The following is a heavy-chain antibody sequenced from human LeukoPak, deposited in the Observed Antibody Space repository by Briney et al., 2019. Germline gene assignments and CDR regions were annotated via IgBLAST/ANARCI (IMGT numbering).Heavy chain of an antibody. CDR3: ARGRVGSIPRFVVVTAINYFYYFDY. D-gene: IGHD2-21*02. CDR1: GYTFTSYD. J-gene: IGHJ4*02. Sequence: ASVKVSCKASGYTFTSYDINWVRQATGQGLEWMGWMNPNSGNTGYAQKFQGRVTMTRNTSISTAYMELSSLRSEDTAVYYCARGRVGSIPRFVVVTAINYFYYFDYWGQGTLVTVSS. V-gene: IGHV1-8*01. CDR2: MNPNSGNT.